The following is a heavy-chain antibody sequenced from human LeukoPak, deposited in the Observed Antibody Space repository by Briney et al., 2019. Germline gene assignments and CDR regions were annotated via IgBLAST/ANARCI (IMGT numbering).Heavy chain of an antibody. Sequence: PGGSLRLSCAASGFTFSTYWMHWVRQGPGKGLLWVSRITTDGSSTKYADSVKGRFTISRDNSKNTLYLQMNSLRAEDTAVYYCARGAERIWFGELLPVDYWGQGTLVTVSS. V-gene: IGHV3-74*03. D-gene: IGHD3-10*01. CDR1: GFTFSTYW. CDR2: ITTDGSST. CDR3: ARGAERIWFGELLPVDY. J-gene: IGHJ4*02.